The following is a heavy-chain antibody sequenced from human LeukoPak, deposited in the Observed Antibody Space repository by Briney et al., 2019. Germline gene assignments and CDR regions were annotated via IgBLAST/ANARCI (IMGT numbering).Heavy chain of an antibody. CDR1: GFTFSSYS. J-gene: IGHJ1*01. CDR2: ISSSSSYI. V-gene: IGHV3-21*01. Sequence: GGSLRLSCAASGFTFSSYSMNWVRQAPGKGLEWVSSISSSSSYIYYADSVKGRFTISRDNAKNSLYLQMNSLRAEDTAVYYCARDRHCSSTSCYPAEYLQHWGQGTLVTVSS. CDR3: ARDRHCSSTSCYPAEYLQH. D-gene: IGHD2-2*01.